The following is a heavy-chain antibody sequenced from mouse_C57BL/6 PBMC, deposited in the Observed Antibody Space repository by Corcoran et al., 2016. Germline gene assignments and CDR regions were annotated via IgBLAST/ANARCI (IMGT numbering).Heavy chain of an antibody. Sequence: DVQLQESGPGLVKPSQSLSLTCSVTGYSITSGYYWNWIRQFPGNKLEWMGYISYDGSNNYNPSLKNRIAITRDTSKNQFFLKLNSVTTEDTATYYCASPYSNYGWAWFAYWGQGTLVTVSA. CDR2: ISYDGSN. J-gene: IGHJ3*01. V-gene: IGHV3-6*01. CDR1: GYSITSGYY. D-gene: IGHD2-5*01. CDR3: ASPYSNYGWAWFAY.